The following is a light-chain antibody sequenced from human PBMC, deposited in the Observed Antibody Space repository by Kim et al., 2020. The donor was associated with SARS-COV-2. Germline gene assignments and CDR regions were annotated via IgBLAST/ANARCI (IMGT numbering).Light chain of an antibody. V-gene: IGKV1-5*03. CDR1: QIINSY. CDR3: QHYIRFPYT. CDR2: QAS. J-gene: IGKJ2*01. Sequence: SASVGDRVTITCRASQIINSYLAWYQQKPGKAPNLLIYQASSLQIGVPSRFSGSGSGSEFTLTISSPQPDDFATYYCQHYIRFPYTFGQGTKLEI.